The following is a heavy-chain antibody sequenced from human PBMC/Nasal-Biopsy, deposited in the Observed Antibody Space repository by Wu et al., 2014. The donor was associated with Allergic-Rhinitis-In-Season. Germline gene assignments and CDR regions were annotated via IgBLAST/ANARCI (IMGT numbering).Heavy chain of an antibody. CDR1: GFILNIYS. V-gene: IGHV3-48*01. CDR3: ARGRDDYGDHALDC. J-gene: IGHJ4*02. Sequence: LRLSCAASGFILNIYSMKWVRQAPGKGLEWVSYISGRSGTIFYADSVKGRFTISRDKAKNSLYLQMNSLRAEDTAVYYCARGRDDYGDHALDCWGQGTLVTVSS. CDR2: ISGRSGTI. D-gene: IGHD4-17*01.